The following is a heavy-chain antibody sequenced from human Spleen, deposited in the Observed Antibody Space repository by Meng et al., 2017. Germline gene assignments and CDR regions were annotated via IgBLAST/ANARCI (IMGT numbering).Heavy chain of an antibody. J-gene: IGHJ6*02. CDR3: ARDRAPWPSFHYSFVLDF. CDR1: GASITDYY. V-gene: IGHV4-4*07. D-gene: IGHD3-10*01. Sequence: SETLSLTCTVSGASITDYYWSWIRQPAGKGLECIGRISTSGNPDYNPSLKGRVSMSVDTSTNQISLHVTSVTAADTAIYYCARDRAPWPSFHYSFVLDFWGQGTTVTVSS. CDR2: ISTSGNP.